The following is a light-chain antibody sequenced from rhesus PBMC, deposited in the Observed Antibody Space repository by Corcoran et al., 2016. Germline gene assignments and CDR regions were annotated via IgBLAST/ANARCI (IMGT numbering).Light chain of an antibody. J-gene: IGKJ4*01. CDR3: LQGYSNPLT. V-gene: IGKV1-36*02. Sequence: DIQMTQSPSSLSASVGDRVTITCRATQGISDYVSWYQQKPGKAPKRLIYAASSLESGVPSRFSGSGSGTEFTLTISSLQSADYAVYYCLQGYSNPLTFGGGTKVGLK. CDR2: AAS. CDR1: QGISDY.